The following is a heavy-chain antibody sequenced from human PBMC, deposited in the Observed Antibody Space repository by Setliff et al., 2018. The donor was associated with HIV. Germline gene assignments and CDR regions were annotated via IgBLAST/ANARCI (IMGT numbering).Heavy chain of an antibody. J-gene: IGHJ6*03. CDR3: ARARSHYDSSGYYGYNFYYMDV. V-gene: IGHV4-34*01. CDR1: GESFSGYY. Sequence: KPSETLSLTCAVYGESFSGYYWTWIRQSPGKGLEWIGEINHSGSTNYNPSLKSRVTISVDTSKNQFSLKLNSLTAADTAIYYCARARSHYDSSGYYGYNFYYMDVWGKGTTVTVSS. CDR2: INHSGST. D-gene: IGHD3-22*01.